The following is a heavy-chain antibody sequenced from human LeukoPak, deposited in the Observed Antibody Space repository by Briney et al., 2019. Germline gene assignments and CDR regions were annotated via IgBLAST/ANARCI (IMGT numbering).Heavy chain of an antibody. Sequence: SETLSLTCTVSGCSISSGSYYWSWIRQPAGKGLEWIGRIYTSGSTNYNPSLKSRVTISVDTSKNQFSLKLSSVTAADTAVYYCARDRWLLRYYYGMDVWGQGTTVTVSS. CDR1: GCSISSGSYY. D-gene: IGHD2-21*01. J-gene: IGHJ6*02. CDR2: IYTSGST. V-gene: IGHV4-61*02. CDR3: ARDRWLLRYYYGMDV.